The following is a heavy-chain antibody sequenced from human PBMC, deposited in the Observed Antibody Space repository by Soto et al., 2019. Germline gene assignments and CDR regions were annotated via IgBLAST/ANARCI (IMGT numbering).Heavy chain of an antibody. Sequence: EVQLVESGGGLVQPGGSLRLSCAASGFTFSSYSMNWVRQAPGKGLEWVSYISSSSSTIYYADSVKGRFTISRDNAKNSLYLQMNSLRAEDTAVYYCARDGPEYQLRSEYFQHWGQGTLVTVSS. V-gene: IGHV3-48*01. CDR2: ISSSSSTI. D-gene: IGHD2-2*01. J-gene: IGHJ1*01. CDR1: GFTFSSYS. CDR3: ARDGPEYQLRSEYFQH.